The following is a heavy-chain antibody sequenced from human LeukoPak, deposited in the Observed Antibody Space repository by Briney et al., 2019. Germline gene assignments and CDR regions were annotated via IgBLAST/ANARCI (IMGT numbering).Heavy chain of an antibody. V-gene: IGHV3-30*03. J-gene: IGHJ4*02. CDR3: ARGDRQHAGY. CDR2: ISYDGSNK. CDR1: GFTFSSYG. Sequence: GSLRLSCAASGFTFSSYGMHWVRQAPGKGLEWVAVISYDGSNKYYADSVKGRFTISRDNSKNTLYLQMNSLRAEDTAVYYCARGDRQHAGYWGQGTLVTVSS. D-gene: IGHD6-13*01.